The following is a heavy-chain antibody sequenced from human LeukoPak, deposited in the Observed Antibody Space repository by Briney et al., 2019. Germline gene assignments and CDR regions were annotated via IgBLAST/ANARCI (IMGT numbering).Heavy chain of an antibody. CDR3: ARQLPAASGHAFDI. Sequence: QPGGALRLSCAASGFTVSSNSMTWVRQAPGKGLEWVSIIRSGGSTYYADLVKGRFIISRDNSKNTLDLQMNSLRAEDTAVYYCARQLPAASGHAFDIWGQGTMVTVSS. V-gene: IGHV3-53*01. J-gene: IGHJ3*02. D-gene: IGHD2-2*01. CDR2: IRSGGST. CDR1: GFTVSSNS.